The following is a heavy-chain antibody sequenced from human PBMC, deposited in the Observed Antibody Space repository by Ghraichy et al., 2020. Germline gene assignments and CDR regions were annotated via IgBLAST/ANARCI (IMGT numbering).Heavy chain of an antibody. D-gene: IGHD2-21*01. CDR2: INSDGTNI. CDR3: VRGGSVVVDV. CDR1: GFTFSTFW. J-gene: IGHJ6*02. V-gene: IGHV3-74*01. Sequence: GGSLRLSCAASGFTFSTFWMHWVRQGPEKGLVWVSRINSDGTNIDYADSVKGRFTMSRDSAKNTVYLQMNSRRADDTAVYYCVRGGSVVVDVWGQGTTVTVSS.